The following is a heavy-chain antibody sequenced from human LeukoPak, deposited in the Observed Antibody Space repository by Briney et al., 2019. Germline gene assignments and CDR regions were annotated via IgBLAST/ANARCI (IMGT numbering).Heavy chain of an antibody. CDR1: GYTFTSYG. V-gene: IGHV1-18*01. Sequence: ASVKVSCKASGYTFTSYGISWVRQAPGQGLEWMGWISAYNGNTNYAQKLQGRVTMTTDTSTSTAYMELRSLRSDDTAVYYCARDIRMEGCSSTSCYVPYNWFDPWGQGTLVTVSS. CDR2: ISAYNGNT. J-gene: IGHJ5*02. D-gene: IGHD2-2*01. CDR3: ARDIRMEGCSSTSCYVPYNWFDP.